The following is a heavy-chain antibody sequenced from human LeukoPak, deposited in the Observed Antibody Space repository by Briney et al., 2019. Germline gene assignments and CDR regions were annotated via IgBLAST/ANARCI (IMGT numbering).Heavy chain of an antibody. CDR1: GGSISSSSYY. V-gene: IGHV4-39*01. Sequence: SETLSLTCTVSGGSISSSSYYWGWIRQPPGKGLEWIGSIYYSGSTYYNPSLKSRVTISVDTSKNQFSLKLSSVTAADTAVYYCARGLMWGYYFDYWGQGTLVTVSS. CDR3: ARGLMWGYYFDY. D-gene: IGHD2-21*01. CDR2: IYYSGST. J-gene: IGHJ4*02.